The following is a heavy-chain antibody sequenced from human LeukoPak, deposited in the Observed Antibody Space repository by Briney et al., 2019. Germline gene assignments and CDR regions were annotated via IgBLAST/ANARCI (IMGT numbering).Heavy chain of an antibody. CDR3: ARDGTMVRGVMD. V-gene: IGHV4-59*01. Sequence: SETLSLTCTVSGGSIGTNYWNWIRQPPGKGLEWLGYIYYSGSTSYNPSLKSRVTMSVDTSKNLFSLKLTSVTAADTAVYYCARDGTMVRGVMDWGQGTLVTVSS. CDR2: IYYSGST. D-gene: IGHD3-10*01. CDR1: GGSIGTNY. J-gene: IGHJ4*02.